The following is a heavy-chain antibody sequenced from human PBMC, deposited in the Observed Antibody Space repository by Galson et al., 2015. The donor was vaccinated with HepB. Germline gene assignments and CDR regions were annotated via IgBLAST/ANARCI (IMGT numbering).Heavy chain of an antibody. D-gene: IGHD2-2*01. CDR2: INTNTGNP. J-gene: IGHJ3*02. CDR3: ASLVYCSSTSCRFLFDI. CDR1: GYTFTGYA. Sequence: SVKVSCKASGYTFTGYAMNWVRQAPGQGLEWMGWINTNTGNPTYAQGFTGRFVFSLDTSVSTAYLQISSLKAEDTAVYYCASLVYCSSTSCRFLFDIWGQGTMVTVSS. V-gene: IGHV7-4-1*02.